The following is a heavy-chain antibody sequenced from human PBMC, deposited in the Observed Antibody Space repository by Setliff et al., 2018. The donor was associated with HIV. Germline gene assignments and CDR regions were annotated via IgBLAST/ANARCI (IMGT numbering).Heavy chain of an antibody. CDR2: ISYDGSNK. D-gene: IGHD3-22*01. J-gene: IGHJ3*02. V-gene: IGHV3-30*04. Sequence: GGSLRLSCAASGLTFSSYAMHWVRQAPGKGLEWVAVISYDGSNKYYADSVKGRLTISRDNSKNTLCLQMNSLRAEDTAVYCCARSKGHLYYDDDTGYVLRAFDIWGQGTMVTVSS. CDR3: ARSKGHLYYDDDTGYVLRAFDI. CDR1: GLTFSSYA.